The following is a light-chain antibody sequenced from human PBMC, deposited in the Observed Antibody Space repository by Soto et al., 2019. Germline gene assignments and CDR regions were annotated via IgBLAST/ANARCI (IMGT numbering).Light chain of an antibody. J-gene: IGKJ1*01. CDR3: QQYYSTPT. V-gene: IGKV4-1*01. CDR1: QSVLYSSNNKNY. Sequence: DIVMTQSPDSLAVSLGERATINCKSSQSVLYSSNNKNYLAWYQQKPGQPPKLLIYWASTRESGVHDRFSGCGSGTDFTLTISSLKAEYVAVYYCQQYYSTPTFGQGTKVDIK. CDR2: WAS.